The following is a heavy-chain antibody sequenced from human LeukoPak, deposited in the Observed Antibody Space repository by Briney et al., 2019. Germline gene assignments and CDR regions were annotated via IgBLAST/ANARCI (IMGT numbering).Heavy chain of an antibody. CDR2: VSSSGETT. Sequence: GGSLRLSCVGSGFSFSTYGMTWVRQAPGKGLEWVSSVSSSGETTYYADSVRGRFIISRDSYKNTLYLQMNSLRAEDTAVYYCAKGGAQVGGQGTLVTVSS. CDR3: AKGGAQV. D-gene: IGHD1-26*01. CDR1: GFSFSTYG. J-gene: IGHJ4*02. V-gene: IGHV3-23*01.